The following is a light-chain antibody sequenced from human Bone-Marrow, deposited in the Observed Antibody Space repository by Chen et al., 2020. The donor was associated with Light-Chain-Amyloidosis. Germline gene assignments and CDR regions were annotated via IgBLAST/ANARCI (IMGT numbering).Light chain of an antibody. J-gene: IGLJ2*01. V-gene: IGLV2-18*02. Sequence: QSALTQPPSVSGSLGQSVTISCTGTSSDIGRSDRVSWYQQPPDSAPKLIIYEVNNRPSGVPNRFSGSKSGNRASLTISGLQAEDAADYFCCSQRGPATLLFGGGTRVTVL. CDR3: CSQRGPATLL. CDR1: SSDIGRSDR. CDR2: EVN.